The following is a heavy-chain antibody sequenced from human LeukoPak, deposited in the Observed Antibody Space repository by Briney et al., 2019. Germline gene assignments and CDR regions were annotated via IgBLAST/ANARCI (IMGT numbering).Heavy chain of an antibody. CDR3: AKDRPGDYYDSSGLDY. V-gene: IGHV3-30*18. J-gene: IGHJ4*02. D-gene: IGHD3-22*01. CDR1: GFTFSSYG. CDR2: ISYDGSNK. Sequence: GGSLRLSCAASGFTFSSYGMHWVRQAPGRGLEWVAVISYDGSNKYYADSVKGRLTISRDNSKNTLYLQMNSLRAEDTAVYYCAKDRPGDYYDSSGLDYWGKGTLVTVSS.